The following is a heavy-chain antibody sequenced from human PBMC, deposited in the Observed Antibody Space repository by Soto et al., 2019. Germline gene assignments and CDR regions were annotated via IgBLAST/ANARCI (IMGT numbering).Heavy chain of an antibody. CDR2: ISYDGSNK. J-gene: IGHJ6*02. CDR3: AKGYGSGSYYYISQYGMDV. D-gene: IGHD3-10*01. V-gene: IGHV3-30*18. Sequence: GGSLRLSCAASGFTFSSYGMHWVRQAPGKGLEWVAVISYDGSNKYYADSVKGRFTISRDNSKNTLYLQMNSLRAEDTAVYYCAKGYGSGSYYYISQYGMDVWGQGTTVTVSS. CDR1: GFTFSSYG.